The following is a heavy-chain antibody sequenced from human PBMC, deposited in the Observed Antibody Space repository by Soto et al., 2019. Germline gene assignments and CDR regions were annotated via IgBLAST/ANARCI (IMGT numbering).Heavy chain of an antibody. J-gene: IGHJ4*02. CDR3: ARHWKTGTTPLVDY. D-gene: IGHD1-7*01. CDR2: TYYRSRWYN. Sequence: SQTLSLTCAISGDSVSSNSAAWNWIRQSPSRGLEWLGRTYYRSRWYNDYAVSVRSRITVNADTSKNQFSLHLNSVTPEDTAVYYCARHWKTGTTPLVDYWGQGTLVTVSS. V-gene: IGHV6-1*01. CDR1: GDSVSSNSAA.